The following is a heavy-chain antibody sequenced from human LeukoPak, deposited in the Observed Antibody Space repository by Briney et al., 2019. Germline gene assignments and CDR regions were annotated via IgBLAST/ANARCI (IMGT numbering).Heavy chain of an antibody. CDR2: IYYSGST. J-gene: IGHJ4*02. D-gene: IGHD5-24*01. Sequence: SETLSLTCTVSGGSISSTNYYWGWIRQPPGKGLQWIGSIYYSGSTYYNPSLKSRVTISVDTSKNQFSLKLNSVTAADTSVYYCPRFGIEMTSPHRGFDYCGQGTLVTVSS. CDR1: GGSISSTNYY. CDR3: PRFGIEMTSPHRGFDY. V-gene: IGHV4-39*01.